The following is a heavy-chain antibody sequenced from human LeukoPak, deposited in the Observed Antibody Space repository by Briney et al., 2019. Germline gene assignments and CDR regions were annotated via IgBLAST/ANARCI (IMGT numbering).Heavy chain of an antibody. Sequence: SETLSLTCTVSGGSISSSSYYWGWIRQPAGKGLEWIGRIYTSGSTNYNPSLKSRVTMSVDTSKNQFSLKLSSVTAADTAVYYCARQYSSSWYVSHMDVWGKGTTVTVSS. CDR3: ARQYSSSWYVSHMDV. CDR2: IYTSGST. D-gene: IGHD6-13*01. J-gene: IGHJ6*03. V-gene: IGHV4-61*02. CDR1: GGSISSSSYY.